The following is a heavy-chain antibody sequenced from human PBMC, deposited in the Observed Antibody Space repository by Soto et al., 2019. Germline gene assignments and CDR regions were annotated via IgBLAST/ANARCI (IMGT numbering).Heavy chain of an antibody. CDR1: GVSISSSY. CDR2: IYYTGTT. J-gene: IGHJ4*02. Sequence: PSETLSLTCTVSGVSISSSYWSWIRQSPGTGLEWIGYIYYTGTTNYNPSLKRRVTISLDTAKNQFSLNVNSLTTADKAVYFCARGGNRYSNTASGVGGFDFWGQGTLVTVSS. V-gene: IGHV4-59*01. CDR3: ARGGNRYSNTASGVGGFDF. D-gene: IGHD5-12*01.